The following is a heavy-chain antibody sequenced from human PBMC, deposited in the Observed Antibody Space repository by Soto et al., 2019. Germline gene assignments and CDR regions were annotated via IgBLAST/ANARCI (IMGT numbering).Heavy chain of an antibody. J-gene: IGHJ3*02. CDR3: AKEGPGFGVVSSSAFDI. D-gene: IGHD3-3*01. V-gene: IGHV1-46*01. CDR2: INPSGGST. CDR1: GYTFTSYY. Sequence: AASVKVSCKASGYTFTSYYMHWVRPAPGQGLEWMGIINPSGGSTRYAQKFQGRDTMTRDTSTSTVYMELSSLRSEDTAVYYCAKEGPGFGVVSSSAFDIWGQGTMVTVSS.